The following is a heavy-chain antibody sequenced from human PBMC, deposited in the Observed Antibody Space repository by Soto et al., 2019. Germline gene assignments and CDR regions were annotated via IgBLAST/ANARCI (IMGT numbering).Heavy chain of an antibody. CDR1: GFTFSSYA. J-gene: IGHJ6*02. Sequence: GSLRLSCAASGFTFSSYAMSWVRQAPGKGLEWVSAISGSGGSTYYADSVKGRFTISRDNSKNTLYLQMNSLRAEDTAVYYCAKDWLPQTYYYYGMDVWGQGTTVTVSS. V-gene: IGHV3-23*01. D-gene: IGHD3-9*01. CDR2: ISGSGGST. CDR3: AKDWLPQTYYYYGMDV.